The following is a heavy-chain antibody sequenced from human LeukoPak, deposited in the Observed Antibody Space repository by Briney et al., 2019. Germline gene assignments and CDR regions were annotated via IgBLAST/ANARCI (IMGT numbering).Heavy chain of an antibody. J-gene: IGHJ5*02. D-gene: IGHD3-22*01. Sequence: PSETLSLTCTVSGGSISSYYWSWIRQPAGKGLEWIGRIYTSGSTNYNPSLKSRVTISVDTSKNQFSLKLSSVTAADTAVYYCARAYTYLIVVRYNLFDPWGQGTLVTVSS. CDR2: IYTSGST. CDR1: GGSISSYY. V-gene: IGHV4-4*07. CDR3: ARAYTYLIVVRYNLFDP.